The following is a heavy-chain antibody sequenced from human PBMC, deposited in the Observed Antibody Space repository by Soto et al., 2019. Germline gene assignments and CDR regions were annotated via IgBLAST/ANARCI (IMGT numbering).Heavy chain of an antibody. J-gene: IGHJ4*02. CDR3: ARDGLLGQSSLDY. V-gene: IGHV3-30-3*01. Sequence: QVQLVESGGGVVQPGRSLRLSCAASGFTFSSYAMHWVRQAPGKGLEWVAVISYDGSNKYYADSVKGRFTISRDNSKNTLYLKMNSLRAEDTAGYYCARDGLLGQSSLDYWGQGTLVTVSS. CDR1: GFTFSSYA. CDR2: ISYDGSNK. D-gene: IGHD2-15*01.